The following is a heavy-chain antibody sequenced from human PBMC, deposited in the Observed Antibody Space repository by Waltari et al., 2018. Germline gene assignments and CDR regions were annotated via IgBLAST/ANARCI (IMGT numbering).Heavy chain of an antibody. CDR1: GGTFSSYT. CDR2: IIPILGIA. J-gene: IGHJ6*02. V-gene: IGHV1-69*08. D-gene: IGHD4-17*01. Sequence: QVQLVQSGAEVKKPGSSVKVSCKASGGTFSSYTISWVRQAPGQGLEWMGRIIPILGIANYAQKVQGRVTITADKSTSTAYMELSSLRSEDTAVYYCARELRYGDYVGAYYYYGMDVWGQGTTVTVSS. CDR3: ARELRYGDYVGAYYYYGMDV.